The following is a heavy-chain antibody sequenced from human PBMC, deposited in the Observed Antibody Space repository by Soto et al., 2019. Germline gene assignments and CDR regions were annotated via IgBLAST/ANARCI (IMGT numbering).Heavy chain of an antibody. CDR2: IYPGDSDT. CDR1: GYSFTSYW. V-gene: IGHV5-51*01. Sequence: GESLKISCKGSGYSFTSYWIGWVRQMPGKGLEWMGIIYPGDSDTRYSPSFQGQVTISADKSISTAYLQWSSLKASDTAMYYCARRTVSGYSYGDAFDIWGQGTMVTVSS. D-gene: IGHD5-18*01. J-gene: IGHJ3*02. CDR3: ARRTVSGYSYGDAFDI.